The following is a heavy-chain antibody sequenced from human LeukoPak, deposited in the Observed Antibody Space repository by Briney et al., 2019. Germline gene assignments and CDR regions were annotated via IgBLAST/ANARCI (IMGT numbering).Heavy chain of an antibody. CDR2: ISSGSSYI. J-gene: IGHJ6*03. Sequence: GGSLRLSCAASGFTFSSYSMNWVRQAPGKGLEWVSSISSGSSYIYYADSVKGRFTISRDNAKKSLYLQMNSLRADDTAVYYCARDLLTPGRVAWVYYYYYIAVWGKGTTVTVSS. CDR3: ARDLLTPGRVAWVYYYYYIAV. CDR1: GFTFSSYS. D-gene: IGHD3-9*01. V-gene: IGHV3-21*01.